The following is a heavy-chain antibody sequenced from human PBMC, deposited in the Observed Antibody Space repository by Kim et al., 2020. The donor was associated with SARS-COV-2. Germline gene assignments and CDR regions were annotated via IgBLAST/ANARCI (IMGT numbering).Heavy chain of an antibody. V-gene: IGHV4-34*01. J-gene: IGHJ5*02. CDR2: INHSGST. CDR1: GGSFSGYY. D-gene: IGHD1-26*01. Sequence: SETLSLTCAVYGGSFSGYYWSWIRQPPGKGLEWIGEINHSGSTNYNPSLKSRVTISVDTSKNQFSLKLSSVTAADTAVYYCARGGPIVGATRINWLDPWGQGTLVTVSS. CDR3: ARGGPIVGATRINWLDP.